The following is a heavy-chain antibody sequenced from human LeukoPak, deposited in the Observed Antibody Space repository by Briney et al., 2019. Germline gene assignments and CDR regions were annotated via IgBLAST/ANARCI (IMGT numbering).Heavy chain of an antibody. CDR1: GGVFTTYA. Sequence: ASVKVSCKASGGVFTTYAISWVRQAPGQGREWMGSIIPFLGTTNYAQKFQGRVTITADEPTRPAYMDLAYVRSDDTAVYYCTIIPKVILVTHYFEYWGQGTLVTVSS. D-gene: IGHD2-21*01. CDR3: TIIPKVILVTHYFEY. CDR2: IIPFLGTT. V-gene: IGHV1-69*11. J-gene: IGHJ4*02.